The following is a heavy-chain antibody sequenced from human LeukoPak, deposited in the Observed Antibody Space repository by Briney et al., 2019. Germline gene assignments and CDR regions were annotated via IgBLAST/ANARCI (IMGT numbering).Heavy chain of an antibody. V-gene: IGHV4-39*07. J-gene: IGHJ3*02. CDR3: ARDMSGGSLNALDI. CDR1: GGSISSTSYY. CDR2: IYYSGST. D-gene: IGHD2-15*01. Sequence: SETLSLTCTVSGGSISSTSYYWGWIRQPPGKGLEWIGGIYYSGSTYYNPSLKSRVTISVETSKNQFSLKLNSVTAADTAVYYCARDMSGGSLNALDIWGQGTMVTVSS.